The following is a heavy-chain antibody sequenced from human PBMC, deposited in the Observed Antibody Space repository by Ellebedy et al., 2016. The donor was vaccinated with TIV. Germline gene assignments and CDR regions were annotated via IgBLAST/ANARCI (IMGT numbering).Heavy chain of an antibody. J-gene: IGHJ6*02. CDR3: ARDLDSAAYGMDV. CDR2: ISYDGSNK. Sequence: GGSLRLXXAASGFTFSSYAMHWVRQAPGKGLEWVAVISYDGSNKYYADSVKGRFTISRDNSKNTLYLQMNSLRAEDTAVYYCARDLDSAAYGMDVWGQGTTVTVSS. D-gene: IGHD3-10*01. CDR1: GFTFSSYA. V-gene: IGHV3-30-3*01.